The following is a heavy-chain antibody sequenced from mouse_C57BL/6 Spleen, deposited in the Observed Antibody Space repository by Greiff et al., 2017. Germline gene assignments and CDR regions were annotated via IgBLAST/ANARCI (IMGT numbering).Heavy chain of an antibody. CDR1: GYTFTSYT. CDR3: SWARDYAKDY. D-gene: IGHD3-1*01. J-gene: IGHJ4*01. Sequence: QVQLKESGAELARPGASVKMSCKASGYTFTSYTMHWVKQRPGQGLEWIGYINPSSGYTKYNQKFKDKATLTADKSSSTAYMQLGSLTSEDSAVYYCSWARDYAKDYWGQGTSVTVSS. V-gene: IGHV1-4*01. CDR2: INPSSGYT.